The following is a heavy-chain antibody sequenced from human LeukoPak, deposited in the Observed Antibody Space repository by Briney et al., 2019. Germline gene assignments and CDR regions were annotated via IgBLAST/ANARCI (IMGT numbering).Heavy chain of an antibody. CDR2: IYYSGST. Sequence: YPSESLSPTCTVSGGSISTYYWSWIRQPPGKGLEWIGYIYYSGSTNYNPSLKSRVTISVDTSKNQFSLRLSSVTAADTAVYYCARHSGTYYDFDYWGQGTLVTVSS. CDR1: GGSISTYY. CDR3: ARHSGTYYDFDY. V-gene: IGHV4-59*01. D-gene: IGHD1-26*01. J-gene: IGHJ4*02.